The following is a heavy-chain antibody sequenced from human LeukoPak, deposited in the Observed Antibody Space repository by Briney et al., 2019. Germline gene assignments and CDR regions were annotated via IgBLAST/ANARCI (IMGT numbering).Heavy chain of an antibody. CDR1: GFNFDGNA. Sequence: GGSLRLSCAASGFNFDGNAMHWARRVPGKGLEWVSGISWDSANIGYADSVKGRFTVSRDNTKDSLYLQMNSLRVEDTALYFCAKESSVYCTDGVCSLDFWGQGSLVTVSS. V-gene: IGHV3-9*01. D-gene: IGHD2-8*01. CDR3: AKESSVYCTDGVCSLDF. CDR2: ISWDSANI. J-gene: IGHJ4*02.